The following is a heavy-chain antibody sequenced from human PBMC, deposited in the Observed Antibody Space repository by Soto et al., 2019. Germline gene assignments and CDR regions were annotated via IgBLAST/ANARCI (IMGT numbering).Heavy chain of an antibody. CDR2: ISFDGMKT. CDR1: GFTFSAHG. J-gene: IGHJ5*02. CDR3: ARDHRNLRMGGDL. V-gene: IGHV3-30*03. D-gene: IGHD1-26*01. Sequence: PGGSLRLSGVVSGFTFSAHGAHWVRQAPGKGLEWVAFISFDGMKTDYGDSVKGRFSISRDNSKRTLYLQVDRLTPEDTAVYYCARDHRNLRMGGDLWGQGTLVTVSS.